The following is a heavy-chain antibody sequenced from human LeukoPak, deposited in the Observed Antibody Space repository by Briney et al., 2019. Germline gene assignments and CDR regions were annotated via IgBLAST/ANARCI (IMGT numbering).Heavy chain of an antibody. J-gene: IGHJ3*02. CDR1: GGSISSYY. V-gene: IGHV4-59*01. CDR2: IYYSGST. Sequence: SETLSLTCTVSGGSISSYYWSWIRQPPGKGLEWIGYIYYSGSTNYNPSLKSRVTISVDTSKNQFSLKLSSVTAADTAVYYCASDGDYVNGAFVIWGQGTMVTVSS. CDR3: ASDGDYVNGAFVI. D-gene: IGHD4-17*01.